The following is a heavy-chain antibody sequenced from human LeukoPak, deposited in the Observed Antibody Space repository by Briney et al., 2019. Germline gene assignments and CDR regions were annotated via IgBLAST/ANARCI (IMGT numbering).Heavy chain of an antibody. D-gene: IGHD6-19*01. CDR2: IYYSGTT. CDR1: GGSIISGSKY. Sequence: PSETLSLTCTVSGGSIISGSKYWGWIRQAPGTGLEWIGSIYYSGTTYYNPSLKSRVTMSVDTSKNQFSLKLSSVTAADTAVYYCASVRGYSSGWYASGFDPWGQGTLVTVSS. V-gene: IGHV4-39*07. CDR3: ASVRGYSSGWYASGFDP. J-gene: IGHJ5*02.